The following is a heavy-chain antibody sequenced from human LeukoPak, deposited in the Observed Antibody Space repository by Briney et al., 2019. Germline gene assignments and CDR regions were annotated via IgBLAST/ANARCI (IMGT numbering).Heavy chain of an antibody. V-gene: IGHV1-18*01. J-gene: IGHJ5*02. CDR3: ARDPYLNYGSGSYNWFDP. CDR1: GYTFTSYG. D-gene: IGHD3-10*01. Sequence: GASVKVSCKASGYTFTSYGISWVRQAPGQGLEWMGWISAYNGNTNFAQKLQGRVTMTTDTSTSTAYMELRSLRSDDTAAYYCARDPYLNYGSGSYNWFDPWGQGTLVTVSS. CDR2: ISAYNGNT.